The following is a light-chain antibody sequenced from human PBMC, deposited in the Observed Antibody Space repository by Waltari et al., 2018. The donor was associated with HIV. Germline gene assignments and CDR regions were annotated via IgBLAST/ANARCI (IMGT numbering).Light chain of an antibody. J-gene: IGLJ3*02. Sequence: SYELTQPPSVSVSPGQTARLTCSGDALQKQDAYWYHQKPGQAPVLVIYKDTERPSGIPERFSGSSSGTTVTLTISGVQAEDEADYYCQSADSSGTWVFGGGTKLTVL. CDR2: KDT. CDR3: QSADSSGTWV. CDR1: ALQKQD. V-gene: IGLV3-25*03.